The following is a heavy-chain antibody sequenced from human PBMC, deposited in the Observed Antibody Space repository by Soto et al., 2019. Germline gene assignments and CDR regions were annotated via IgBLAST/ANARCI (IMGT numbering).Heavy chain of an antibody. V-gene: IGHV1-69*13. Sequence: GASVKVSCKASGGTFSSYAISWVRQAPGQGLEWMGGIIPIFGTANYAQKFQGRVTITADESTSTAYMELSSLRSEDTAVYYCARDRHNWNLGPCFDPWGQGTLVTVSS. CDR2: IIPIFGTA. CDR1: GGTFSSYA. J-gene: IGHJ5*02. CDR3: ARDRHNWNLGPCFDP. D-gene: IGHD1-7*01.